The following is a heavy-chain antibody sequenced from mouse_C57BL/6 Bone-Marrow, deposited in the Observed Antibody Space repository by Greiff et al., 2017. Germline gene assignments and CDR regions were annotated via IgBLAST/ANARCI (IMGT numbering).Heavy chain of an antibody. Sequence: VQLQQSGAELARPGASVKLSCKASGYTFTSYGISWVKQRTGQGLEWIGEIYPRSGNTYYNEKFKGKATLTADKSSSKAYMELRSLTSEDSAVYFWSRGGDGFYYWGQGTTLTVSS. CDR3: SRGGDGFYY. J-gene: IGHJ2*01. V-gene: IGHV1-81*01. CDR2: IYPRSGNT. CDR1: GYTFTSYG. D-gene: IGHD2-3*01.